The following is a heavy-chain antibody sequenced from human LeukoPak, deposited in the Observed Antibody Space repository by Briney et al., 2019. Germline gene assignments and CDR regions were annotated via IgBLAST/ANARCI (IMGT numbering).Heavy chain of an antibody. Sequence: SETXSLTCTVSGGSISSSYWXXLRQPPGXXXEWIAYIXXSXXTNXXXXXKXXXXIXXXMSKNQFSLRLSSLTAADTAVYYCSRQLGSGNDLWGRGTLVTVSS. J-gene: IGHJ2*01. D-gene: IGHD1-26*01. CDR3: SRQLGSGNDL. CDR1: GGSISSSY. V-gene: IGHV4-59*08. CDR2: IXXSXXT.